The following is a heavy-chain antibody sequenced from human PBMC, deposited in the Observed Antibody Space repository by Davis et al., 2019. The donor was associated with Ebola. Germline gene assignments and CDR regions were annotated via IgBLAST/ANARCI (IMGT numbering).Heavy chain of an antibody. Sequence: GESLKISCAASGFTFSSYGMHWVRHAPGKGLEWVAVISCDGSNKYYADSVKGRFTISRDNSKNTLYLQMNSLRAEDTAVYYCAKDTAMGGYYYYGMDVWGQGTTVTVSS. D-gene: IGHD5-18*01. V-gene: IGHV3-30*18. CDR3: AKDTAMGGYYYYGMDV. CDR2: ISCDGSNK. J-gene: IGHJ6*02. CDR1: GFTFSSYG.